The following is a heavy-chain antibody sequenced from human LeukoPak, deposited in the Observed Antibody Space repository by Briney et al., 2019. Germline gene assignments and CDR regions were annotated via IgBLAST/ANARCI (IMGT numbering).Heavy chain of an antibody. V-gene: IGHV3-23*01. Sequence: GGSLRLSCAASGFTFSSYGMHWVRQALGKGLEWVSAISGSGGSTYYADSVKGRFTISRDNSKNTLYLQMNSLRAEDTAVYYCAKDRAVVAAPFDYWGQGTLVTVSS. D-gene: IGHD2-15*01. CDR1: GFTFSSYG. CDR2: ISGSGGST. CDR3: AKDRAVVAAPFDY. J-gene: IGHJ4*02.